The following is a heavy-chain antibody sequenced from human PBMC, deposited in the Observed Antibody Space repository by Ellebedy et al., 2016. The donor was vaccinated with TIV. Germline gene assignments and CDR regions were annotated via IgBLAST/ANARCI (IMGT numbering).Heavy chain of an antibody. CDR3: ASWSEASVLTIDY. V-gene: IGHV5-51*01. J-gene: IGHJ4*02. Sequence: GESLKISXKGSGYSFTSYWIGWVRQMPGKGLEWMGIIYPGDSDTRYSPSFQGQVTISADKSISTAYLQWSSLKASDTAMYYCASWSEASVLTIDYWGQGTLVTVSS. D-gene: IGHD4/OR15-4a*01. CDR2: IYPGDSDT. CDR1: GYSFTSYW.